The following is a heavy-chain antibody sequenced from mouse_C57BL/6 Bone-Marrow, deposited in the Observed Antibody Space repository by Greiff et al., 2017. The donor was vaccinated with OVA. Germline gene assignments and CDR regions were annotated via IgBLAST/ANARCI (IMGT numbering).Heavy chain of an antibody. CDR3: ARHGSSYVVFDY. J-gene: IGHJ2*01. D-gene: IGHD1-1*01. Sequence: QVQLQQPGAELVRPGTSVKLSCKASGYTFTSYWMHWVKQRPGQGLEWIGVIDPSDSYTNYNQKFKGKATLTVDTSSSTAYMQLSSLTSEDSAVYYGARHGSSYVVFDYWGQGTTLTVSS. CDR2: IDPSDSYT. CDR1: GYTFTSYW. V-gene: IGHV1-59*01.